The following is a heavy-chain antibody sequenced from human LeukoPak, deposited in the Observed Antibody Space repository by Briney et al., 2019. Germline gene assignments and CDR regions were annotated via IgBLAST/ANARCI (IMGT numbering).Heavy chain of an antibody. V-gene: IGHV3-48*03. D-gene: IGHD4-17*01. Sequence: GGSLRLSCAASGFTFSSYEMNWVRQAPGKGLEWVSYISSSGSNIYYADSVKGRFTISRDNAKISLYLQMNSLRAEDTAVYYCAKSDPYGDSLIEIWGQGALVTVSS. CDR3: AKSDPYGDSLIEI. CDR2: ISSSGSNI. CDR1: GFTFSSYE. J-gene: IGHJ4*02.